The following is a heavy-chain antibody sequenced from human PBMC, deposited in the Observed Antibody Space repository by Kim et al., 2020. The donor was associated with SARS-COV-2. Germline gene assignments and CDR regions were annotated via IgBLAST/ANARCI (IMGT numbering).Heavy chain of an antibody. CDR2: VSWNSGNT. J-gene: IGHJ4*02. CDR3: AARRKCSSISCYALDY. CDR1: GFTFDNYA. V-gene: IGHV3-9*01. D-gene: IGHD2-2*01. Sequence: GGSLRLSCAASGFTFDNYAMHWVRHAPRKGLEWVWVVSWNSGNTVYADSVMGRFTISSDNANNSLYLQMNRLRTEATAFYYCAARRKCSSISCYALDYWGQGTLVTVSS.